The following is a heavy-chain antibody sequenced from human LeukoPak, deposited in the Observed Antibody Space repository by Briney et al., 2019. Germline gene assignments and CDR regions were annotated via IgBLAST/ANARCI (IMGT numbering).Heavy chain of an antibody. Sequence: SETLSLTCAVYGGSFSGYYWSWIRQPPRKGLEWIGEINHSGSTNYNPSLKSRVTISVDTSKNQFSLKLSSVTAADTAVYYCARQGVITNSFDYWGQGTLVTVSS. CDR3: ARQGVITNSFDY. V-gene: IGHV4-34*01. CDR2: INHSGST. D-gene: IGHD3-22*01. J-gene: IGHJ4*02. CDR1: GGSFSGYY.